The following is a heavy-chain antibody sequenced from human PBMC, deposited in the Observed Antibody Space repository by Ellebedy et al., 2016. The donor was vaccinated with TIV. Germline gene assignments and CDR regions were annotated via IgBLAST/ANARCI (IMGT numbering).Heavy chain of an antibody. V-gene: IGHV3-23*01. CDR1: GFTFSTYA. CDR2: ISGSGIAT. J-gene: IGHJ4*02. D-gene: IGHD1-26*01. Sequence: GESLKISCVASGFTFSTYAMHWVRQAPGMGLEWVSAISGSGIATYTADSVKGRFTISRDNLKNTLYLQIDSLRAEDTAIYYCATNPSGSYQGYFDHWGQGALVTVSS. CDR3: ATNPSGSYQGYFDH.